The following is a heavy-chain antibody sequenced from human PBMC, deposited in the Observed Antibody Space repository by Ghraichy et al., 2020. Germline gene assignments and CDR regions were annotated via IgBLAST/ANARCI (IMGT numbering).Heavy chain of an antibody. CDR2: IYSGGSST. Sequence: LEWVSVIYSGGSSTYYAYSVKGRFTISRDNSKNTLYLQMNSLRAEDTAVYYCAKDGEYNGMDVWGQGT. CDR3: AKDGEYNGMDV. V-gene: IGHV3-23*03. J-gene: IGHJ6*02.